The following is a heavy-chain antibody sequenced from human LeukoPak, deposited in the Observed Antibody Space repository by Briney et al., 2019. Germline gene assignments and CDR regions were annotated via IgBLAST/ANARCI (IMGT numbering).Heavy chain of an antibody. CDR3: ARRGYSSGWYIDY. Sequence: SETLSLTCTVSGGSISSYYWSWIRQPPGKGLEWIGYIYYSGSTNYNPSLKGRVTISVDTSKNKFSLKLSSVTAADTAVYYCARRGYSSGWYIDYWGQGTLVTVSS. D-gene: IGHD6-19*01. V-gene: IGHV4-59*12. CDR2: IYYSGST. CDR1: GGSISSYY. J-gene: IGHJ4*02.